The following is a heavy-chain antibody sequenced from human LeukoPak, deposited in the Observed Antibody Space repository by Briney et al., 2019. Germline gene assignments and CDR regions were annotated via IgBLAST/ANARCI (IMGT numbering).Heavy chain of an antibody. D-gene: IGHD6-13*01. Sequence: PSETLSLTCTVSGGSISSYYWSWIRQPPGKGLEWIGYIRNSANTNYNPSLKSRVTISVDTSKNQFSLKLSSVTAADTAVYYCAREGIGLEPDYWGQGTLVTVSS. CDR1: GGSISSYY. CDR3: AREGIGLEPDY. J-gene: IGHJ4*02. CDR2: IRNSANT. V-gene: IGHV4-59*01.